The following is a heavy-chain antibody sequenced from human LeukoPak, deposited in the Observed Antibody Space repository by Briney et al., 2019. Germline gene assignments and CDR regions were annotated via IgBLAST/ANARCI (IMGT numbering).Heavy chain of an antibody. V-gene: IGHV3-11*01. Sequence: KPGGSLRLSCAASGFTFSDYYMSWIRQAPGKGLEWVPYISSSGSTIYYADSVKGRFTISRDNSKNTLYLQMNSLRAEDTAVYYCATQMGPSYYDFWSGYPRFDYWGQGTLVTVSS. CDR2: ISSSGSTI. D-gene: IGHD3-3*01. J-gene: IGHJ4*02. CDR1: GFTFSDYY. CDR3: ATQMGPSYYDFWSGYPRFDY.